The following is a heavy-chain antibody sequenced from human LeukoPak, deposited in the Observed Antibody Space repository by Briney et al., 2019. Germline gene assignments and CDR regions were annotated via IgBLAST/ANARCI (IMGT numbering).Heavy chain of an antibody. Sequence: GGSLRLSCAASGFTFSNAWMNWVRQAPGKGLEWVGRIKSKTDGGTTDYAAPVKGRFTISRDDSKNTLYLQMNSLKTEDTAVYYCTTDMRWIQLWYYYYGMDVWGQGTTVTVSS. D-gene: IGHD5-18*01. CDR2: IKSKTDGGTT. CDR1: GFTFSNAW. CDR3: TTDMRWIQLWYYYYGMDV. V-gene: IGHV3-15*07. J-gene: IGHJ6*02.